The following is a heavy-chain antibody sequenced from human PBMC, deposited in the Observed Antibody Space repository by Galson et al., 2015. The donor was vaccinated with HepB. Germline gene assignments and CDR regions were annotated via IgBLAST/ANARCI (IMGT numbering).Heavy chain of an antibody. CDR2: ISSSSSYT. CDR1: GFTFSDYY. D-gene: IGHD2-2*02. CDR3: ARSRSAAIGEWVY. V-gene: IGHV3-11*06. J-gene: IGHJ4*02. Sequence: SLRLSCAASGFTFSDYYMSWIRQAPGKGLEWVSYISSSSSYTNYADSVKGRFTISRDNAKNSLYLQMNSPRAEDTAVYYCARSRSAAIGEWVYWGQGTLVTVSS.